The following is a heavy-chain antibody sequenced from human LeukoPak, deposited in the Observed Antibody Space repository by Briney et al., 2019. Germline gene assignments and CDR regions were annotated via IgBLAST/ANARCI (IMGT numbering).Heavy chain of an antibody. CDR2: IDHSGST. CDR1: GYSISSDYH. Sequence: SETLSLTCTVSGYSISSDYHWGWIRQPPGKGLEWIGSIDHSGSTYYNASLKSRVTISIDTSKNHFPLKLNSVTAADTAVFYCARGGLWIYYFDYWGQGTLVTVSS. CDR3: ARGGLWIYYFDY. D-gene: IGHD1-1*01. V-gene: IGHV4-38-2*02. J-gene: IGHJ4*02.